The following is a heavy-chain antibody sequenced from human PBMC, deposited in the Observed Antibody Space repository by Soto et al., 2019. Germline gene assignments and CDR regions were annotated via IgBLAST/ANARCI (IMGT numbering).Heavy chain of an antibody. Sequence: GLEWMGRIIPIVGGANYAQKLQGRVTIIADKSTSTAYMELSSLRSEDTAVYYCARASPDYGGNPNSDAVDIWGQGTMVTV. V-gene: IGHV1-69*04. D-gene: IGHD4-17*01. CDR2: IIPIVGGA. CDR3: ARASPDYGGNPNSDAVDI. J-gene: IGHJ3*02.